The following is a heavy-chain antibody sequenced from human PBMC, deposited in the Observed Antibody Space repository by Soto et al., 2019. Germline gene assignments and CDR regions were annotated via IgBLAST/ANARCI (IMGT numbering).Heavy chain of an antibody. CDR2: IIPIFGTA. J-gene: IGHJ4*02. D-gene: IGHD6-13*01. CDR1: GGTFSSYA. CDR3: ARGPQAAAETALCY. Sequence: SVKVSCKASGGTFSSYAISWVRQAPGQGLEWMGGIIPIFGTANYAQKFQGRVTITADKSTSTAYMELSSLRSEDTAVYYCARGPQAAAETALCYWGQGTLVTVSS. V-gene: IGHV1-69*06.